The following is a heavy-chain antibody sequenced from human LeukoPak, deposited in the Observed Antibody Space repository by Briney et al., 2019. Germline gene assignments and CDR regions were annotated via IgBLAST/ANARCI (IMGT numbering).Heavy chain of an antibody. Sequence: PGGSLRLSCAAPDFTFSRYAMSWVRQAPGKGLEWVSAISGSGGSTYYADSVKGRFTISRDNSKNTLYLQMNSLRAEDTAVYYCAKSARRMVAAAGCDYWGQGTLVTVSS. CDR1: DFTFSRYA. CDR2: ISGSGGST. CDR3: AKSARRMVAAAGCDY. J-gene: IGHJ4*02. D-gene: IGHD6-13*01. V-gene: IGHV3-23*01.